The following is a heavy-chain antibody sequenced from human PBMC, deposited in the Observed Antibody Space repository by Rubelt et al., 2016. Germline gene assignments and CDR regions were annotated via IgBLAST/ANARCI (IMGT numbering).Heavy chain of an antibody. D-gene: IGHD2-2*01. J-gene: IGHJ5*02. V-gene: IGHV1-18*01. CDR3: ARGYCSSANRLFNWFDP. CDR1: GYTFTTYG. CDR2: LRTYNGNT. Sequence: QVQLVQSGAEVTKPGASVKVSCKASGYTFTTYGISWVRQAPGQGLEWMGWLRTYNGNTNYAQKLQGRVTMTTVTSTSTAYMELRSRRSDDTAMYVCARGYCSSANRLFNWFDPWGQGTLVTVSS.